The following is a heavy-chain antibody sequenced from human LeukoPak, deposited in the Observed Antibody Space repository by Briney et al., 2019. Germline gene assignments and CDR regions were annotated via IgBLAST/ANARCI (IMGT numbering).Heavy chain of an antibody. J-gene: IGHJ6*02. D-gene: IGHD6-19*01. CDR1: GFTFSSYS. CDR3: ARDRAVAGPTRYYYYYGMDV. V-gene: IGHV3-21*01. CDR2: ISSSSSYI. Sequence: NPGGSLSLSCAASGFTFSSYSMSWVRQAPGKGLEWVSSISSSSSYIYYADSVKGRFTISRDNAKNSLYLQMNSLRAEDTAVYYCARDRAVAGPTRYYYYYGMDVWGQGTTVTVSS.